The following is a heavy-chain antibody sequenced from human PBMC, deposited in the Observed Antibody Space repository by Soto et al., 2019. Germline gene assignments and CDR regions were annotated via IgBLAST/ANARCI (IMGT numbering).Heavy chain of an antibody. Sequence: EEHLVESGGGLVKPGGSLRLSCAASGFIFGIYTMNWVRQAPGKGLEWVSSISNSGTYVTYADTVKGRFTISRDNDKNCLFLQMNSLRADDTAVYYCATARAQWLEGSRADHWGQGTLVTVSS. CDR1: GFIFGIYT. CDR2: ISNSGTYV. J-gene: IGHJ4*02. CDR3: ATARAQWLEGSRADH. V-gene: IGHV3-21*06. D-gene: IGHD6-19*01.